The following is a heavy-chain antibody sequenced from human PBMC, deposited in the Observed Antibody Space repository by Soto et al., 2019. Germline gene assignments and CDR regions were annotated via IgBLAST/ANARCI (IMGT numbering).Heavy chain of an antibody. Sequence: PSETLSLTCTVSGGSISSYYWSWIRQPPGKGLEWIGYIYYSGSTNYNPSLKSRVTISVDTSKNQFSLKLSSVTAADTAVYYCARSGQGFVYYYGMDVWGQGTTVTVSS. V-gene: IGHV4-59*01. J-gene: IGHJ6*02. CDR2: IYYSGST. D-gene: IGHD3-10*01. CDR1: GGSISSYY. CDR3: ARSGQGFVYYYGMDV.